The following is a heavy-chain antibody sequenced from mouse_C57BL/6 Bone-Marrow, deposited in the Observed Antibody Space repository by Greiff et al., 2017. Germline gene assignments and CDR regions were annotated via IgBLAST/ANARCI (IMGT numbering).Heavy chain of an antibody. CDR2: IDPNSGGT. V-gene: IGHV1-72*01. CDR3: AREHSTTVVAEGFAY. CDR1: GYTFTSYW. D-gene: IGHD1-1*01. Sequence: QVQLQQPGAELVKPGASVKLSCKASGYTFTSYWMHWVKQRPGRGLEWIGRIDPNSGGTKYNEKFKSKATLTVDEPSSTAYMRLSSLTSEDSAVYDCAREHSTTVVAEGFAYWGQGTLVTVSA. J-gene: IGHJ3*01.